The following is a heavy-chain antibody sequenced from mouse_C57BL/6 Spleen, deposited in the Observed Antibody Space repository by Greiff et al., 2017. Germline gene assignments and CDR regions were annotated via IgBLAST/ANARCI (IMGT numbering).Heavy chain of an antibody. CDR3: SRQDFDY. CDR1: GFTFSDYY. J-gene: IGHJ2*01. V-gene: IGHV5-12*01. Sequence: EVQGVESGGGLVQPGGSLKLSCAASGFTFSDYYMYWVRQTPEKRLEWVAYISTGGGSTYYPDNVKGRFTISRDNAKNTLYLQMSRLKSEDTAMYYCSRQDFDYWGQGTTLTVSS. CDR2: ISTGGGST.